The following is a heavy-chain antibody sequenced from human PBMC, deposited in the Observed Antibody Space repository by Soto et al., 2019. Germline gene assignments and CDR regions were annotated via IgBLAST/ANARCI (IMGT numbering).Heavy chain of an antibody. CDR1: GFSLNTYS. J-gene: IGHJ6*02. D-gene: IGHD6-25*01. Sequence: VEALKISCKASGFSLNTYSIAWVRQMPGKGLDWVGAIFPGDSDTKYSPSFEGQVHISADRSTSTAYVQWDSLRASDSARHYSAREGPPYSGPGYYYDMDVWGQGTPVTFCS. CDR2: IFPGDSDT. V-gene: IGHV5-51*01. CDR3: AREGPPYSGPGYYYDMDV.